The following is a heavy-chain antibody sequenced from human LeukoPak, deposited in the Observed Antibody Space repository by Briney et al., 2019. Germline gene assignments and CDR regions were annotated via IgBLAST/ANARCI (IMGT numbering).Heavy chain of an antibody. Sequence: GGSLRLSCAASGFTFSDYSMNWVRQAPGKGLEWVSCISSSSSYIYYADSVKGRFTISRDNAKNSLYLQMNSLRAEDTAVYYCAKRSPYYYMDVWGKGTTVIVSS. J-gene: IGHJ6*03. CDR2: ISSSSSYI. CDR1: GFTFSDYS. D-gene: IGHD4-17*01. V-gene: IGHV3-21*01. CDR3: AKRSPYYYMDV.